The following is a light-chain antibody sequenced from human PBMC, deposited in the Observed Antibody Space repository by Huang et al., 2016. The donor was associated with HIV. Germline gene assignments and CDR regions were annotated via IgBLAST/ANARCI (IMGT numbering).Light chain of an antibody. CDR2: GAS. CDR1: QSVSSN. J-gene: IGKJ3*01. Sequence: EIVMTQSPATLSLSPGEKAILFCRASQSVSSNLAWYQQKPGQAPRLLIYGASSRATGVPPRFSGSVSWTEFALTISSLQSEDFAVYYCQQYNNWPGFTFGPGTKVDVK. CDR3: QQYNNWPGFT. V-gene: IGKV3-15*01.